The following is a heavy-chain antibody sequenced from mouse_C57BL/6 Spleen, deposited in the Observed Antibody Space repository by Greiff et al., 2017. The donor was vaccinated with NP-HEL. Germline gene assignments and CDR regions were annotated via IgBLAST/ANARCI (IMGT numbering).Heavy chain of an antibody. V-gene: IGHV1-62-2*01. D-gene: IGHD2-5*01. J-gene: IGHJ4*01. CDR1: GYTFTEYT. CDR3: ARHEDLNYSNYDYAMDY. CDR2: FYPGSGSI. Sequence: QVQLKQSGAELVKPGASVKLSCKASGYTFTEYTIHWVKQRSGQGLEWIGWFYPGSGSIKYNEKFKDKATLTADKSSSTVYMELSRLTSEDSAVYFCARHEDLNYSNYDYAMDYWGQGTSVTVSS.